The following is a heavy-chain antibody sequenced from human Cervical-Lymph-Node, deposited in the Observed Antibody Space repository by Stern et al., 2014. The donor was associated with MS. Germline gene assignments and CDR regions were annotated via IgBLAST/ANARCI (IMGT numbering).Heavy chain of an antibody. V-gene: IGHV2-5*02. CDR1: GFSLTTNGVA. J-gene: IGHJ4*02. CDR3: AHRDYWQLDFAY. CDR2: IYWDDDT. Sequence: QVTLRESGPTLVIPTQTLTLTCTFSGFSLTTNGVAVGWIRQPPGKALEWLALIYWDDDTRYSPSLKSRLTITKDTSKNQVLLTMTNVEPVDTATYYCAHRDYWQLDFAYWGQGILVTVSS. D-gene: IGHD6-6*01.